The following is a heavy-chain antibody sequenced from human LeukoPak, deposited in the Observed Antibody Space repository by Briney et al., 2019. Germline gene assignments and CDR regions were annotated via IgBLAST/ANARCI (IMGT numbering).Heavy chain of an antibody. CDR1: GGSFSGYY. CDR3: ARGATGRTDY. V-gene: IGHV4-34*01. Sequence: SETLSFTCAVYGGSFSGYYWSWIRQPPGKGLEWIGEINHSGSTNYNPSLKSRVTISVDTSKNQFSLKLSSVTAADTAVYYCARGATGRTDYWGQGTLVTVSS. CDR2: INHSGST. J-gene: IGHJ4*02.